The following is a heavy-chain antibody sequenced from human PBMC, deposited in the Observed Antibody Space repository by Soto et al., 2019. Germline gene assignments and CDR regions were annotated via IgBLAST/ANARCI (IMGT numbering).Heavy chain of an antibody. D-gene: IGHD5-12*01. Sequence: QVQLVQSGAEVKKPGSSVKVSCKASGGTFSSYTISWVRQAPGQGLEWMGRIIPILGIANYAQKFQGRVTITADKSTSTAYMELSSLRSEDTAVYYCARARRWLQFDHGYFDYWGQGTLVTVSS. V-gene: IGHV1-69*02. CDR1: GGTFSSYT. CDR3: ARARRWLQFDHGYFDY. CDR2: IIPILGIA. J-gene: IGHJ4*02.